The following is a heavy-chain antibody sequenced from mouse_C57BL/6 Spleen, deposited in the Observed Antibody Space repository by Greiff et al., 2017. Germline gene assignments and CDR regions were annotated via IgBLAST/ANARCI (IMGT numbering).Heavy chain of an antibody. CDR1: GYTFTSYW. D-gene: IGHD1-1*01. CDR2: IYPGSGCN. V-gene: IGHV1-55*01. CDR3: ARSTVVANWCFDV. Sequence: QVKLLQPGAELVKPGASVKMSCKASGYTFTSYWITWVKQSPGQGLEWIGDIYPGSGCNTYNETVKGKATLTVDTSSSNAYMQLSSLTSEDSAVYYGARSTVVANWCFDVWGTGTTVTVSS. J-gene: IGHJ1*03.